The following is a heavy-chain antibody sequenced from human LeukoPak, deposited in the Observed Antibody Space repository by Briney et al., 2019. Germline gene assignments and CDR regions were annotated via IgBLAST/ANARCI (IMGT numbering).Heavy chain of an antibody. J-gene: IGHJ3*02. CDR2: IYTSGST. D-gene: IGHD1-7*01. V-gene: IGHV4-4*07. Sequence: SQTLSLTCTVSGGSISGYYWSWIRQPAGKGLEWIGRIYTSGSTHYNPSIKSRVTMSVDTSKNQFSLKLSSVTAADTAIYYCARIITGTTTAFDIWGRGTMVTVSS. CDR1: GGSISGYY. CDR3: ARIITGTTTAFDI.